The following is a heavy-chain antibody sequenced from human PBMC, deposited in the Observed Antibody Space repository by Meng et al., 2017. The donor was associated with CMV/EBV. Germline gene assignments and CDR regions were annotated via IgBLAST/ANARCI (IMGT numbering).Heavy chain of an antibody. CDR2: IIPIFGTA. CDR3: ASIAARPGVGSNY. D-gene: IGHD6-6*01. Sequence: SVKVSCKASGGTLSSYAISWVRQAPGQGLEWMGGIIPIFGTANYAQKFQGRVTITTDESTSTAYMELSSLRSEDTAVYYCASIAARPGVGSNYWGQGTLVTVSS. CDR1: GGTLSSYA. J-gene: IGHJ4*02. V-gene: IGHV1-69*05.